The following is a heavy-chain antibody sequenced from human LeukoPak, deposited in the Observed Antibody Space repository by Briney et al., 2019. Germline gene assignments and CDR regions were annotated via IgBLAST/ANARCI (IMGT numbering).Heavy chain of an antibody. CDR2: ISDSGVTT. D-gene: IGHD4-17*01. CDR3: AKDPSTFLTTGWYFDL. J-gene: IGHJ2*01. CDR1: GFTFSSYA. Sequence: GGSLRLSCAASGFTFSSYAMSWVRQAPGKGLEWVSTISDSGVTTHYADSVKGRFTISRDNSKSTLYLQMCSLRAVDTAIYYCAKDPSTFLTTGWYFDLWGRGTLVTVSS. V-gene: IGHV3-23*01.